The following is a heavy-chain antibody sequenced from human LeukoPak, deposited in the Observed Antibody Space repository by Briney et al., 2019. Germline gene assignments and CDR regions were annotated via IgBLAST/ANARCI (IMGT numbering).Heavy chain of an antibody. D-gene: IGHD6-6*01. J-gene: IGHJ6*03. Sequence: ASVKVSCKASGYTFTGYYMHWVRQAPGQGLEWMGWINPNSGGTNYAQKFQGRVTMTRDTSISTAYMELSRLRSDDTAVYYCARARKVAAPYYMDIWGKGTTVTVSS. CDR2: INPNSGGT. V-gene: IGHV1-2*02. CDR1: GYTFTGYY. CDR3: ARARKVAAPYYMDI.